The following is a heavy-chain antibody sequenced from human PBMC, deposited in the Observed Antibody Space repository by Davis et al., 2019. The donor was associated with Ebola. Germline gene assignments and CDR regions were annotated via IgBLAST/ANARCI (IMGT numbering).Heavy chain of an antibody. CDR2: IYYSGST. J-gene: IGHJ4*02. Sequence: SETLSLTCTASAFSVIRSSYYWSWIRQPPGKGLEWIGYIYYSGSTNYNPSLKSRVTISVDTSKNQFSLKLSSVTAADTAVYYCARGHYGDSFDYRGQGTLVTVSS. CDR1: AFSVIRSSYY. D-gene: IGHD4-17*01. CDR3: ARGHYGDSFDY. V-gene: IGHV4-61*01.